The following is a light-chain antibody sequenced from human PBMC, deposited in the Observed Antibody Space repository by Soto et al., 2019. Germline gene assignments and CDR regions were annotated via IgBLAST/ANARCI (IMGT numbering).Light chain of an antibody. CDR1: QSVSNN. Sequence: EIVMTQSPATLSVSPGERATLSCRASQSVSNNLAWYQQRPGQAPRLLIYGASTRATGIPARFSGSGSGTEFTLTISSLQSEDFAVYYCQQYNNWPPRATFGGGTTVEIK. J-gene: IGKJ4*01. V-gene: IGKV3-15*01. CDR3: QQYNNWPPRAT. CDR2: GAS.